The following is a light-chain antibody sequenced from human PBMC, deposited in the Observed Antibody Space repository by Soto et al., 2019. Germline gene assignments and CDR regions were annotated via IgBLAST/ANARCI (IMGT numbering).Light chain of an antibody. CDR2: KVS. CDR1: QSLVTSDGNTY. J-gene: IGKJ1*01. Sequence: EVVMTQSPLSLPVTLGQPASISCRSSQSLVTSDGNTYLIWFHKRPGQSPRRLIYKVSNRDSGVPDRFSGSGSGTDFTLRISRVEAEDVGVYYCMQGSHWPRTFGQGTRVEIK. V-gene: IGKV2-30*01. CDR3: MQGSHWPRT.